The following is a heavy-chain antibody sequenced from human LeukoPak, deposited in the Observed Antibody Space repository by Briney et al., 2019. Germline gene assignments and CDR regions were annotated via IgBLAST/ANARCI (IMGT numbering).Heavy chain of an antibody. Sequence: ASVKVSCKVSGYTLTELSMHWVRQAPGKGLEWMGGFDPEDGETIYAQKFQGRVSMTADTSTSTAYMELRSLRSDDTAVYYCARSGRGTYYYFDLWGQGTLVTVSS. J-gene: IGHJ4*02. CDR3: ARSGRGTYYYFDL. V-gene: IGHV1-24*01. D-gene: IGHD1-26*01. CDR2: FDPEDGET. CDR1: GYTLTELS.